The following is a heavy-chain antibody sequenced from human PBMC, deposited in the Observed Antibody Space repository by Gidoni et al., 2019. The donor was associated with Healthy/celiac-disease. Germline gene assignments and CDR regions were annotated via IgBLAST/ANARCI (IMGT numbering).Heavy chain of an antibody. CDR3: ARDRAAYYYGSGPVFFDY. D-gene: IGHD3-10*01. V-gene: IGHV4-34*01. J-gene: IGHJ4*02. Sequence: QVQLQQWGAGLLKPSKTLSLTSAASGGPFSGYYGSWIRQPPGKGLEWIGEINHSGSTNYNPSLKSRVTISVDTSKNQFSLKLSSVTAADTAVYYCARDRAAYYYGSGPVFFDYWGQGTLVTVSS. CDR1: GGPFSGYY. CDR2: INHSGST.